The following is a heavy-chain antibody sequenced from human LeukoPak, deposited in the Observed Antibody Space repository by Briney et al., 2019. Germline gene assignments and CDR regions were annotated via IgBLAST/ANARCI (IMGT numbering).Heavy chain of an antibody. V-gene: IGHV4-4*02. D-gene: IGHD6-13*01. CDR2: IFYSGST. CDR3: ARDVVAAPGTWDY. Sequence: NPSETLSLTCAVSGGSISSRDWWCWVRQPPGKGLEWIGEIFYSGSTNYNPSLKSRVTISVDKSKNQFSLKLNSVTAADTAVYYCARDVVAAPGTWDYWGQGTLVTVSS. CDR1: GGSISSRDW. J-gene: IGHJ4*02.